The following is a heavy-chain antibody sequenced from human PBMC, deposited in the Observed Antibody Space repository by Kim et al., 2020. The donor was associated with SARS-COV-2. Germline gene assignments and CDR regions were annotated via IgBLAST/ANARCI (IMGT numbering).Heavy chain of an antibody. D-gene: IGHD4-17*01. Sequence: GESLKISCKGSGYSFTSYWISWVRQMPGKGLEWMGRIDPSDSYTNYSPSFQGHVTISADKSISTAYLQWSSLKASDTAMYYCARQWCARYGDYVSTTGMDVWGQGTTVTVSS. CDR3: ARQWCARYGDYVSTTGMDV. CDR2: IDPSDSYT. CDR1: GYSFTSYW. V-gene: IGHV5-10-1*01. J-gene: IGHJ6*02.